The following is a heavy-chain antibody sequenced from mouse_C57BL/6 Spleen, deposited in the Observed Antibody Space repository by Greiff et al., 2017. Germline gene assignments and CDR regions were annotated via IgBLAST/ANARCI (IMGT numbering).Heavy chain of an antibody. V-gene: IGHV1-26*01. J-gene: IGHJ4*01. CDR2: INPNNGGT. Sequence: EVQLQQSGPELVKPGASVKISCKASGYTFTDYYMNWVKQSHGKSLEWIGDINPNNGGTSYNQKFKGKATLTVDKSSSTAYMELRSLTSDDSAVYYCARKVWLPLYAMDYWGQGTSVTVSS. CDR3: ARKVWLPLYAMDY. CDR1: GYTFTDYY. D-gene: IGHD2-2*01.